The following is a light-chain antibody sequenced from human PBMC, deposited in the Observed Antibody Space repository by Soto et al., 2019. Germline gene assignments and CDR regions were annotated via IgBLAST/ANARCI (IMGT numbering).Light chain of an antibody. CDR2: GES. CDR3: QQYGSSPVT. CDR1: QSVSSSY. Sequence: EIVLTQSPGTLSLSPGERATLSCRASQSVSSSYLGWYQQKPGQAPRLLIYGESSRATGIPDRFSGSGSGTDFTLTISRLEPEDFAVYYCQQYGSSPVTFGQGTKVEIK. V-gene: IGKV3-20*01. J-gene: IGKJ1*01.